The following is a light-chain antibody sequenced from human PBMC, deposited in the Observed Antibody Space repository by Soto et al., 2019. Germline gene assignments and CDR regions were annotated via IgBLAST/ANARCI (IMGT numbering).Light chain of an antibody. CDR1: QSVGSS. V-gene: IGKV3-11*01. J-gene: IGKJ4*01. CDR2: DAS. CDR3: QQRSDWTST. Sequence: EIVLTQSPATLSLSPGDRATLSCRASQSVGSSLGWYQQRPGQAPRLLIYDASNRATGIPARFSGSGSGTDFTLTISSLEPEDFAVYYCQQRSDWTSTFGGGTKVEIK.